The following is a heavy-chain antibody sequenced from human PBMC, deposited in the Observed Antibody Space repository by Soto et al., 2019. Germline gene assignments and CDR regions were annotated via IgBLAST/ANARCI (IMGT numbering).Heavy chain of an antibody. CDR1: GYTFTSYG. CDR3: ARDVGYGLIDY. CDR2: INAYNGNT. J-gene: IGHJ4*02. D-gene: IGHD5-18*01. Sequence: QVQLVQSGAEVKKPGASVKVSCKASGYTFTSYGISWVRQAPGQGLEWMGWINAYNGNTNSAQKLQGRVTMTTDTSTSAAYIELRSLRSDDTAVYYCARDVGYGLIDYWGQGTLVTVSS. V-gene: IGHV1-18*01.